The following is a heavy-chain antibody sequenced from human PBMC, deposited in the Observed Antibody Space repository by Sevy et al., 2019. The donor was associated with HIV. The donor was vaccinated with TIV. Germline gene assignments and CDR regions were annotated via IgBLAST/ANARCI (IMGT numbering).Heavy chain of an antibody. Sequence: SETLSLTCAVYGGSFGTYFWSWIRQPPGKGLEWIGELNHSGTTNYNPALKSRVTISLDTSKNQFSLKLRAVNAADTDMYYCAREWGDYWGQGTLVTVSS. J-gene: IGHJ4*02. V-gene: IGHV4-34*01. CDR1: GGSFGTYF. D-gene: IGHD1-26*01. CDR2: LNHSGTT. CDR3: AREWGDY.